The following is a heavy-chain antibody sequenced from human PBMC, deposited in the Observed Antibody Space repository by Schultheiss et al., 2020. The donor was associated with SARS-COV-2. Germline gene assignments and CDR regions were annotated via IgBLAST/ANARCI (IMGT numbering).Heavy chain of an antibody. Sequence: GSLRLSCTVSGGSISSYYWSWIRQPAGKGLEWIGSIYHSGSTYYNPSLKSRVTISVDTSKNQFSLKLSSVTAADTAVYYCARDLTYGDYGMDVWGQGTTVTVSS. J-gene: IGHJ6*02. V-gene: IGHV4-4*07. CDR2: IYHSGST. CDR3: ARDLTYGDYGMDV. D-gene: IGHD4-17*01. CDR1: GGSISSYY.